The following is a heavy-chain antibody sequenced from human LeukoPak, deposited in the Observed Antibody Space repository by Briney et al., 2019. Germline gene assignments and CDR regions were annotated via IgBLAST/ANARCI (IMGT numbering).Heavy chain of an antibody. Sequence: SGTLSLTCAVYGGSFCGYYWSWIRQPPGKGPEWIGEINHSGSTNYNPPLKSRVTISVDTSKNQVSLKLSSVTAADTAVYYCARHVPRVRGIDPWGEGTLVTVSS. CDR2: INHSGST. D-gene: IGHD3-10*02. CDR3: ARHVPRVRGIDP. V-gene: IGHV4-34*01. J-gene: IGHJ5*02. CDR1: GGSFCGYY.